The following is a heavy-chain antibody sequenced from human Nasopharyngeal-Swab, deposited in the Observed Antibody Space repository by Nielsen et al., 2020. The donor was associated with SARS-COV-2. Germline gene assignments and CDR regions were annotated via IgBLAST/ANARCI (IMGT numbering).Heavy chain of an antibody. Sequence: GESLKISCAASGFTFNNYNFNWVRQAPGKGLEWVSSISSSSSYICYADSVKGRFTISRDNAKNSLYLQMNSLRAEDTAVYYCARDGLDYDFWSAYFMDVWGQGTTVTVSS. CDR3: ARDGLDYDFWSAYFMDV. J-gene: IGHJ6*02. D-gene: IGHD3-3*01. CDR2: ISSSSSYI. V-gene: IGHV3-21*01. CDR1: GFTFNNYN.